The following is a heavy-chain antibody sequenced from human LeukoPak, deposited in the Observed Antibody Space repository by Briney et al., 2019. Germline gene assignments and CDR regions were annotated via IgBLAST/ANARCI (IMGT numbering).Heavy chain of an antibody. J-gene: IGHJ5*02. V-gene: IGHV4-59*11. D-gene: IGHD2-2*01. CDR2: IYYSGST. CDR1: GGSISSHY. Sequence: SETLSLTCTVSGGSISSHYWSWIRQPPGKGLEWIRYIYYSGSTNYNPSLKSRVTISVDTSKNQFSLKLSSVTAADTAVYYCAGLSKGYCSSTSCYPWGQGTLVTVSS. CDR3: AGLSKGYCSSTSCYP.